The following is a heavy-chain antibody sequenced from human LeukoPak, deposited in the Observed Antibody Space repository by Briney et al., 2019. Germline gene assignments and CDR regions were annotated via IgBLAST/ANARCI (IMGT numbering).Heavy chain of an antibody. CDR2: IYYSGST. CDR3: ARGGLAGSWAPARWDY. CDR1: GDSISSGTYY. D-gene: IGHD6-13*01. Sequence: SETLSLTCTVSGDSISSGTYYWGWLRQPPGKGLEWIGSIYYSGSTYYNPSLKTRVTISVDTSKNHFSLKLSSVTAADTAVYHCARGGLAGSWAPARWDYWGQGTLVTVSS. J-gene: IGHJ4*02. V-gene: IGHV4-39*07.